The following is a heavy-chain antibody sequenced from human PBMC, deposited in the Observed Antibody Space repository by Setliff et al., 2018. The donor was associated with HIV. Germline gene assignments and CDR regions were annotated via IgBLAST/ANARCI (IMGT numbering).Heavy chain of an antibody. Sequence: SVKVSCKASGDTFRSYAISWVRQAPGQGLEWMGRIIPILATSNYTQKFQGRVTITADKSTSTAYMELSSLRSDDTAVYYCARDPGEGGGGFLEWTIGYYYYMDVWGKGTTVTVSS. CDR2: IIPILATS. J-gene: IGHJ6*03. CDR1: GDTFRSYA. V-gene: IGHV1-69*06. D-gene: IGHD3-3*01. CDR3: ARDPGEGGGGFLEWTIGYYYYMDV.